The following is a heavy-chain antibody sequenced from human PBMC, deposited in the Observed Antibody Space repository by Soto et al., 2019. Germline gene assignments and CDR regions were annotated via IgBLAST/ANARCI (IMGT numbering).Heavy chain of an antibody. J-gene: IGHJ4*02. CDR2: IDPSDSYS. CDR1: ENSLTKSW. V-gene: IGHV5-10-1*01. CDR3: ARHDYPPVAGTCNY. D-gene: IGHD3-16*01. Sequence: GQSLKISCPGSENSLTKSWLSWVRQMPGKGLEWMARIDPSDSYSDYDPSFRGHVTMSVDKSSSTVHLQWTSLEASDTAIYYCARHDYPPVAGTCNYWGQGTQVTVSS.